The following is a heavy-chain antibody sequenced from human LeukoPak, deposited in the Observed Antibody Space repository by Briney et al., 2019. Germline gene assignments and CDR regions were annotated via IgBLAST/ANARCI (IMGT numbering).Heavy chain of an antibody. CDR1: GGSISSSNYY. CDR2: IYYSGST. J-gene: IGHJ6*03. D-gene: IGHD3-9*01. V-gene: IGHV4-39*07. Sequence: PSETLSLTCTVSGGSISSSNYYWGWIRQPPGKGLEWIGSIYYSGSTYYSPSLKSRVTISVDTSKNQFSLKLSSVTAADTAVYYCARGLVFSPYYYYYYMDVWGKGTTVTVSS. CDR3: ARGLVFSPYYYYYYMDV.